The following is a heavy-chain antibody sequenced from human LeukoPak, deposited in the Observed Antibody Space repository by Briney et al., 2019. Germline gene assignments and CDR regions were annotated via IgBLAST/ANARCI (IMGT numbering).Heavy chain of an antibody. D-gene: IGHD3-10*01. J-gene: IGHJ4*02. V-gene: IGHV1-2*02. CDR3: ATAYGSGTDFYY. CDR1: GYTFTSYG. CDR2: INPNSGGT. Sequence: EASVKVSCKASGYTFTSYGIGWVRQAPGQGLEWMGWINPNSGGTNYAQKFQGRVTMTRDTSIGTAYMELNRLRSDDTAVYYCATAYGSGTDFYYWGQGTLVTVSS.